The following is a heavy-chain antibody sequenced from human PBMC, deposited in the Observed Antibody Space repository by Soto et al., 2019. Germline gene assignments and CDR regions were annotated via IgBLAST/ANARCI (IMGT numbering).Heavy chain of an antibody. J-gene: IGHJ4*02. CDR3: XRRTQDDILTGHYYFDY. Sequence: SETLSLTCTVSGGSISSSSYYWGWIRQPPGKGLEWIGSIYYSGSTYYNPSLKSRVTISVDTSKNQFSLKLSSVTAADTAVYYCXRRTQDDILTGHYYFDYWGQGTLVTVSS. V-gene: IGHV4-39*01. D-gene: IGHD3-9*01. CDR2: IYYSGST. CDR1: GGSISSSSYY.